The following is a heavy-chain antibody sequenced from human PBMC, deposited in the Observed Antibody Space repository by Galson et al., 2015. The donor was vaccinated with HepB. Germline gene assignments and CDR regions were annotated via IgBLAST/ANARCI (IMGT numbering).Heavy chain of an antibody. CDR3: AAEGGGDYYGMDV. CDR1: VSA. D-gene: IGHD2-15*01. Sequence: SVKVSCKASVSAVQWVRQARGQRLEWIGWIVVGSGYTRYAQKFQERVTITWDMSTSTAYMEVNSLRSEDTAVYYCAAEGGGDYYGMDVWGQGTTVTVSS. V-gene: IGHV1-58*01. CDR2: IVVGSGYT. J-gene: IGHJ6*02.